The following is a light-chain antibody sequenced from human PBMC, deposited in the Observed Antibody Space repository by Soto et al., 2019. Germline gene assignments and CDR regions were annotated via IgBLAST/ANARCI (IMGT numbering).Light chain of an antibody. J-gene: IGKJ4*01. V-gene: IGKV1-12*01. CDR3: QQSNSFPLT. CDR1: QGISSR. Sequence: DLQMTQSPSSVSASVGERVTITCRASQGISSRLAWYQQKPGKAPNLLIYAASSLQSGVPSRFSGSGSETDFTLTIGSLQPEDFATYYCQQSNSFPLTFGGGTKVEIK. CDR2: AAS.